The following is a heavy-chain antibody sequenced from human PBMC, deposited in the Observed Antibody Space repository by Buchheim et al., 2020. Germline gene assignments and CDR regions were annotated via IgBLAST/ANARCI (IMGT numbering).Heavy chain of an antibody. CDR2: IYHSGST. D-gene: IGHD1-20*01. CDR3: ARTGTNWRLVFRTTSSPFDY. Sequence: QLQLQESGSGLVKPSQTLSLTCAVSGGSISSGGYSWSWIRQPPGKGLEWIGYIYHSGSTYYNPSLKSRVTISVDTSKNQFSLKLSSVTAADTAVYYCARTGTNWRLVFRTTSSPFDYWGQGTL. CDR1: GGSISSGGYS. V-gene: IGHV4-30-2*01. J-gene: IGHJ4*02.